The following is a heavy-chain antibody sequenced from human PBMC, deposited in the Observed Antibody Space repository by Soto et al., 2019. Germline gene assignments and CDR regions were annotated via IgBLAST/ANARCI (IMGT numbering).Heavy chain of an antibody. CDR3: AKDMKWGGMTTIHYFDS. D-gene: IGHD4-17*01. CDR2: ISSNSDTI. J-gene: IGHJ4*02. Sequence: EVQLVESGGGLVQPGRSLRLSCVASGFTADDYAMHWVRQAPGKGLEWVSGISSNSDTIDYADSVKGRFTISRDNAKNSLFLQMNSLRPEDTALYYCAKDMKWGGMTTIHYFDSWSQGTLVTVSS. V-gene: IGHV3-9*02. CDR1: GFTADDYA.